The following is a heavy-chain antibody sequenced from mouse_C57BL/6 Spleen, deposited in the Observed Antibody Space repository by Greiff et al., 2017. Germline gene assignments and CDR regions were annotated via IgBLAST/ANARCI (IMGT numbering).Heavy chain of an antibody. D-gene: IGHD3-2*02. V-gene: IGHV1-82*01. CDR2: IYPGDGDT. CDR3: ARSGPLRTYYYAMDY. J-gene: IGHJ4*01. CDR1: GYAFSSSW. Sequence: VQLQQSGPELVKPGASVKISCKASGYAFSSSWMNWVKQRPGKGLEWIGRIYPGDGDTNYKGKFKGKATLTADKSSSTAYMQLSSLTSEDSAVYVCARSGPLRTYYYAMDYWGQGTSVTVSS.